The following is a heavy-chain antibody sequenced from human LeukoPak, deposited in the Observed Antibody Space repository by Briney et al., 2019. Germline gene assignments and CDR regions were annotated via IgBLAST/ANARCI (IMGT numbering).Heavy chain of an antibody. V-gene: IGHV4-61*02. J-gene: IGHJ5*02. CDR2: IYTSGTT. D-gene: IGHD3-3*01. CDR1: GGSISSGSYS. CDR3: ARMESWFDP. Sequence: PSETLSLTCTVSGGSISSGSYSWSWIRQPAGKGLEWIGRIYTSGTTNYNPSLKSRVTTSVDTSKNRFSLKLSSVTAADTAVYYCARMESWFDPWGQGTLVTVSS.